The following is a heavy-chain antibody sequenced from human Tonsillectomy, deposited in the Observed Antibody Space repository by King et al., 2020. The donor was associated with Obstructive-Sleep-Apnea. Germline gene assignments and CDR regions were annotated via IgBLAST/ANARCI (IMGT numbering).Heavy chain of an antibody. CDR3: TTDDDPNSVSYWRYLDY. Sequence: VQLVESGGGLVKPGGSLRLSCAASGFTFSNAWMSWVRQAPGKGLEWVGRIKSKTDGGTTDYAAPVKGRFTISRDDSKNTLYLQMNSLKTEDTAVYYCTTDDDPNSVSYWRYLDYWGQGTLVTVSS. D-gene: IGHD1-26*01. CDR2: IKSKTDGGTT. J-gene: IGHJ4*02. CDR1: GFTFSNAW. V-gene: IGHV3-15*01.